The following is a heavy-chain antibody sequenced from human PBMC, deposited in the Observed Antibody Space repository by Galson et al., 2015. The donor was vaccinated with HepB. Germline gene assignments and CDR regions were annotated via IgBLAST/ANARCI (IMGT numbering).Heavy chain of an antibody. CDR1: GFSPHDHA. D-gene: IGHD3-3*01. Sequence: SLRLSCAASGFSPHDHAIHWVRQPPGKGLEWVSGISWNSGSLGYADSVKGRFTISRDNGQNVVYLQMNNLRIEDTALYQCVRVGDDFWGGFYDWGQGTLVTVSS. CDR3: VRVGDDFWGGFYD. J-gene: IGHJ4*02. V-gene: IGHV3-9*02. CDR2: ISWNSGSL.